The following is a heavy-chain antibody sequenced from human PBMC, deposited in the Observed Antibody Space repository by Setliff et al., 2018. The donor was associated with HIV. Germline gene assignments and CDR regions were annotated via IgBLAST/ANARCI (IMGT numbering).Heavy chain of an antibody. Sequence: SETLSLTCTVSGGSISTDNYYWAWIRQPPGKGLEWIGTIDYSGNTYYNASLRSRAIISGDMSKNQFSLNLNSVTASETAVYYCARHRYRFGIDSWGQGALVTVSS. J-gene: IGHJ5*01. CDR2: IDYSGNT. CDR1: GGSISTDNYY. CDR3: ARHRYRFGIDS. V-gene: IGHV4-39*01. D-gene: IGHD3-16*01.